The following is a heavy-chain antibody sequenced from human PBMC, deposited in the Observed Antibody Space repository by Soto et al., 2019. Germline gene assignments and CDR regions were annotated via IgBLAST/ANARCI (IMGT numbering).Heavy chain of an antibody. Sequence: QVQLVQSGAEVRKPGSSVEVSCMASGSTFSSYTVNWVRQAPGQGLEWIGRIIPVLGVTHYARRFQGRVTIPADRSRXTXYXQLTSLTSEDTAVYYCARRRYCGVDCYNKFYYGMDVWGQGTTVTVSS. CDR3: ARRRYCGVDCYNKFYYGMDV. V-gene: IGHV1-69*02. CDR2: IIPVLGVT. J-gene: IGHJ6*02. CDR1: GSTFSSYT. D-gene: IGHD2-21*02.